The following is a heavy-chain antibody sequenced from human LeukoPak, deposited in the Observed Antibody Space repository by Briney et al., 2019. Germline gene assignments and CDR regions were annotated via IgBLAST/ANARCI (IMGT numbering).Heavy chain of an antibody. J-gene: IGHJ6*02. V-gene: IGHV1-8*01. CDR2: MNPNSGNT. CDR3: ARGRGGGVKYYYYGMDV. D-gene: IGHD3-16*01. Sequence: ASVKVSCKASGYTFTSYDINWVRQATGQGLEWMGWMNPNSGNTGYAQKFQGRVTMTRNTSISTAYMELSSLRSEDTAVYYCARGRGGGVKYYYYGMDVWGQGTTVTVSS. CDR1: GYTFTSYD.